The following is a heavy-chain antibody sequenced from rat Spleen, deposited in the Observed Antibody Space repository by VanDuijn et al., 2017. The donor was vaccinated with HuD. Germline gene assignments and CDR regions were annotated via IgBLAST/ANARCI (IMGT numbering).Heavy chain of an antibody. CDR1: GFTFNSYD. Sequence: EVQLVESGGGLVQPGGSLKLSCAVSGFTFNSYDMAWVRQAPTKGLEWIASISTGGDNTYFRDSVKGRFTLSRDNAKNTQSLQMDSLRSEDTAIYYCTRGYVMDAWGQGASVTVSS. CDR3: TRGYVMDA. J-gene: IGHJ4*01. CDR2: ISTGGDNT. V-gene: IGHV5S13*01.